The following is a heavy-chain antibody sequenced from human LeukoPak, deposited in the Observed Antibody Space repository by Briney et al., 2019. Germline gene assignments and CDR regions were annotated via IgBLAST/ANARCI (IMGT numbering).Heavy chain of an antibody. J-gene: IGHJ4*02. CDR3: ARDTYYYGSGSRGYFDY. V-gene: IGHV1-69*05. Sequence: SVKVSCKASGGTFSSYAISWVRQAPGQGLEWMGRIIPIFGTANYAQKFQGKVTITTDESTSTAYMELSSLRSEDTAVYYCARDTYYYGSGSRGYFDYWGQGTLVTVSS. CDR1: GGTFSSYA. D-gene: IGHD3-10*01. CDR2: IIPIFGTA.